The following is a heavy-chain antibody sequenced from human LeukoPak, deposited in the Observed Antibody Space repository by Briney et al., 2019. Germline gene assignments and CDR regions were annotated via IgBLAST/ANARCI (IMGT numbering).Heavy chain of an antibody. CDR1: GYTFTGYY. Sequence: SVKVSCKASGYTFTGYYMHWVRQAPGQGLEWMGRIIPILGIANYAQKFQGRVTITADKSTSTAYMELSSLRSEDTAVYYCARDNSQEGSFDLWGRGTLVSVSS. J-gene: IGHJ2*01. D-gene: IGHD2/OR15-2a*01. CDR3: ARDNSQEGSFDL. V-gene: IGHV1-69*04. CDR2: IIPILGIA.